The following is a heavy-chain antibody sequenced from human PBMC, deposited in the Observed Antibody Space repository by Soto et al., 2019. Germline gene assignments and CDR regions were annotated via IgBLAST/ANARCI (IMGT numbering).Heavy chain of an antibody. V-gene: IGHV1-18*01. D-gene: IGHD4-4*01. CDR2: ISPYSGNT. CDR3: ARERSCYSHTFDP. J-gene: IGHJ5*02. CDR1: GYTFTTYD. Sequence: ASVKVSCKASGYTFTTYDLSWVRQAPGQGLEWMGWISPYSGNTKYAQKLQGRVTMTTDTSTNTAYVELRSLRSDDTAVYYCARERSCYSHTFDPWGQGTLVTVSS.